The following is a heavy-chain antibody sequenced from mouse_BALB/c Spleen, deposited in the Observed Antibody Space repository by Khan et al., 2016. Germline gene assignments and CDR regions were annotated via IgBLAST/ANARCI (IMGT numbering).Heavy chain of an antibody. CDR1: GFNIKDTY. V-gene: IGHV14-3*02. J-gene: IGHJ3*01. Sequence: VQLKQSGAELVKPGASVKLSCTASGFNIKDTYMHWVKQRPEQGLEWIGRIDPANGNTKYDPKFQVQATITADKYTNTAYLQLSSLTSEDTAVSYCARSPYDYDVGFAYLGQGTLVTVSA. CDR2: IDPANGNT. CDR3: ARSPYDYDVGFAY. D-gene: IGHD2-4*01.